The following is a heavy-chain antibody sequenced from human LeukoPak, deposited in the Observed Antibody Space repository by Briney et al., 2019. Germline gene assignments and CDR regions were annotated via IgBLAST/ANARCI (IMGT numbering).Heavy chain of an antibody. CDR3: ARNNDMDV. J-gene: IGHJ6*02. CDR2: MNKDGSEK. D-gene: IGHD1/OR15-1a*01. CDR1: GFILSNHW. V-gene: IGHV3-7*03. Sequence: PGGSLRLSCAASGFILSNHWMTWVCQAPGKGPEWVANMNKDGSEKYYVDSVKGRFTISRDTAKNSLYLQMNNLRAEDTALYYCARNNDMDVWGQGTTVIVSS.